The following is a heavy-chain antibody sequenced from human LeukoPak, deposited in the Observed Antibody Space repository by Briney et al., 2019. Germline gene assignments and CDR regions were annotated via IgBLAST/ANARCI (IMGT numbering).Heavy chain of an antibody. CDR2: ISYDGSNK. V-gene: IGHV3-30-3*01. Sequence: GGSLRLSCAASGFTFSSYAMHWVRQAPGNGLEWVAVISYDGSNKYYADSVKGRFTISRDNSKNTLYLQMNSLRAEDTAVYYCAREVGSITMIVVVIKGPYGMDVWGQGTTVTVSS. J-gene: IGHJ6*02. CDR1: GFTFSSYA. D-gene: IGHD3-22*01. CDR3: AREVGSITMIVVVIKGPYGMDV.